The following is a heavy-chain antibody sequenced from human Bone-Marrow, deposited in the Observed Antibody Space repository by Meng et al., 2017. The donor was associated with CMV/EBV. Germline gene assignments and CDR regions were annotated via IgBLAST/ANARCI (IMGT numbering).Heavy chain of an antibody. J-gene: IGHJ4*02. Sequence: SVKVSCKAYGDTFSSYTISWVRQAPGQGLEWMGRIIPILGISNYAQKFQGRVTITADKATSTAYMELSSRRSEDTAVYYGARFWSVGKLGPAALFDHWGQGTLVTVSS. D-gene: IGHD2-2*01. V-gene: IGHV1-69*02. CDR3: ARFWSVGKLGPAALFDH. CDR1: GDTFSSYT. CDR2: IIPILGIS.